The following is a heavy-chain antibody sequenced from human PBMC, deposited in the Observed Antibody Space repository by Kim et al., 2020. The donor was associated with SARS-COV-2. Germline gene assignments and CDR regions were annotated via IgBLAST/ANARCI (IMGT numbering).Heavy chain of an antibody. V-gene: IGHV4-39*07. CDR2: IYYSGST. J-gene: IGHJ4*01. CDR1: GGSISSSSYY. D-gene: IGHD6-19*01. CDR3: ARVGAQFIAVAGSFDY. Sequence: SETLSLTCTVSGGSISSSSYYWGWIRQPPGKGLEWIGSIYYSGSTYYNPSLKSRVTISVDTSKNQFSLKLSSVTAADTAVYYCARVGAQFIAVAGSFDY.